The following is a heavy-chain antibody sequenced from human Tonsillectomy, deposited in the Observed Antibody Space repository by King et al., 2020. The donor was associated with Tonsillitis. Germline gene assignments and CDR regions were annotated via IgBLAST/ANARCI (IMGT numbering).Heavy chain of an antibody. D-gene: IGHD6-19*01. CDR2: IIPIFGTA. Sequence: QLVQSGAEVKKPGSSVKVSCKASGGTFSSYAISWVRQAPGQGLEWMGGIIPIFGTANYAQKFQGRVTITADESTSTAYMELSSLRSEDTAVYYCATTQQYSSGLYSDAFDIWGQGTMVTVSS. V-gene: IGHV1-69*01. CDR3: ATTQQYSSGLYSDAFDI. CDR1: GGTFSSYA. J-gene: IGHJ3*02.